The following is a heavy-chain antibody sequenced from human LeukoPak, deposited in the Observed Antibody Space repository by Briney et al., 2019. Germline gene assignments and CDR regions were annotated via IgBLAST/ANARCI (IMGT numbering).Heavy chain of an antibody. J-gene: IGHJ6*03. CDR1: GYTFTGYY. V-gene: IGHV1-2*02. CDR2: INPNSGGT. CDR3: ARLGSGGSCYSNYYYYCMDV. D-gene: IGHD2-15*01. Sequence: GASVKVSCKASGYTFTGYYMHWVRQAPGQGLEWMGWINPNSGGTNYAQKFQGRVTMTRDTSISTAYMELSRLRSDDTAVYYCARLGSGGSCYSNYYYYCMDVWGKGTTVTVSS.